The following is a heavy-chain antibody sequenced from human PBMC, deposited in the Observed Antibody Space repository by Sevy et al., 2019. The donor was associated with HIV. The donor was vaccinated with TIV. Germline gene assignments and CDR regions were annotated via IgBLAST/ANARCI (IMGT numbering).Heavy chain of an antibody. J-gene: IGHJ5*02. CDR2: ISSDGDNT. CDR3: VREGAPYRNIRYCSGNNCFYNWFDP. V-gene: IGHV3-30-3*01. CDR1: GFTFNDYA. D-gene: IGHD2-15*01. Sequence: GSLRLSCAASGFTFNDYALHWVRQAPGKGLEWVAIISSDGDNTYYADTVKGRFTISRDNSKNTVYLQMNRQRAEDTAFYYCVREGAPYRNIRYCSGNNCFYNWFDPWGQGTLVTVSS.